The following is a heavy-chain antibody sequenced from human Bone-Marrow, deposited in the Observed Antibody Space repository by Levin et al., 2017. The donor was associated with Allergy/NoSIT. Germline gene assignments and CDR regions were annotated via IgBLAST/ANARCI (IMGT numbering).Heavy chain of an antibody. CDR1: GVSITSGSYY. CDR2: SYTSGNI. V-gene: IGHV4-61*09. Sequence: SETLSLTCTVSGVSITSGSYYGSWIRQPAGKGLEWIGHSYTSGNITYNPSLKSRVTISLDTSKNQFSLKLRSVTAADTAVYYCARVLQYSYYYTDVWGKGTMVTVSS. J-gene: IGHJ6*03. CDR3: ARVLQYSYYYTDV. D-gene: IGHD2-21*01.